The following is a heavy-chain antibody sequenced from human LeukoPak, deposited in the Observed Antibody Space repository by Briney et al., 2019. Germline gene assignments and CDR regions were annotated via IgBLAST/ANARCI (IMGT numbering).Heavy chain of an antibody. CDR3: ARVFGTTHPDDVWDYYYYYMDV. Sequence: SETLSLTFAVYGGSFSGYYWSWIRQPPGKGLEWIGEINHSGSTNYNPSLKSRVTISVDTSKNQFSLKLSSVTAADTAVYYCARVFGTTHPDDVWDYYYYYMDVWGKGTTVTVSS. CDR1: GGSFSGYY. D-gene: IGHD3-16*01. V-gene: IGHV4-34*01. CDR2: INHSGST. J-gene: IGHJ6*03.